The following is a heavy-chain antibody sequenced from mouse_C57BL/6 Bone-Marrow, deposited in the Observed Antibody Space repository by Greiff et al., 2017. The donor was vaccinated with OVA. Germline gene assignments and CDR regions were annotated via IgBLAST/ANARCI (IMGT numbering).Heavy chain of an antibody. CDR3: ARGGLLWLRRRGDY. J-gene: IGHJ2*01. Sequence: QVQLQQPGAELVKPGASVKMSCKASGYTFTSYWITWVKQRPGQGLEWIGDIYPGSGSTNYNEKFKSKATLTVDTSSSTAYMQLSSLTSEDSAVYYGARGGLLWLRRRGDYWGQGTTLTVSS. V-gene: IGHV1-55*01. CDR1: GYTFTSYW. D-gene: IGHD2-2*01. CDR2: IYPGSGST.